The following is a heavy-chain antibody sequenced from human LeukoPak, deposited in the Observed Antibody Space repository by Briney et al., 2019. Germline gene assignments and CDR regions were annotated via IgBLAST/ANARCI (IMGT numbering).Heavy chain of an antibody. CDR1: GFTVNSNY. D-gene: IGHD2-15*01. J-gene: IGHJ4*02. Sequence: GGSLRLSCAASGFTVNSNYIHWVRQAPGKGLEWVSVIYSGGGTLYADSVQGRFTISRDNSKSTLCLQMNSLRAEDTAVYYCAKQLGYCSDGSCYFPYWGQGTLVTASS. V-gene: IGHV3-53*01. CDR2: IYSGGGT. CDR3: AKQLGYCSDGSCYFPY.